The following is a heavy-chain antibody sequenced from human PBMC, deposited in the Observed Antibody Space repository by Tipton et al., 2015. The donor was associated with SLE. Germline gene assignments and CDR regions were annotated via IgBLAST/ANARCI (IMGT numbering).Heavy chain of an antibody. Sequence: TLSLTCTVSGGSISSYYWSWIRQPPGKGLEWIGYIYTSGSTNYNPSLKSRVTISVDTSKNQFSLKLSSVTAADTAVYYCARWAVTTFDYWGQGTLVTVS. CDR3: ARWAVTTFDY. V-gene: IGHV4-4*08. J-gene: IGHJ4*02. CDR1: GGSISSYY. D-gene: IGHD4-17*01. CDR2: IYTSGST.